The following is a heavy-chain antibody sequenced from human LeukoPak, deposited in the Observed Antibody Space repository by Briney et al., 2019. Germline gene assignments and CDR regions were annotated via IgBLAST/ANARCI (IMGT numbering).Heavy chain of an antibody. J-gene: IGHJ3*02. CDR1: GFTFSDYY. Sequence: GGSLRLSCAASGFTFSDYYMSWIRQAPGKGLEWVSYISSSGSTIYYADSVKGRFTISRDNAKNSLYLQMNSLRAEDTAVCYCARFSVLADAFDIWGQGTMVTVSS. CDR2: ISSSGSTI. CDR3: ARFSVLADAFDI. V-gene: IGHV3-11*04. D-gene: IGHD3-3*02.